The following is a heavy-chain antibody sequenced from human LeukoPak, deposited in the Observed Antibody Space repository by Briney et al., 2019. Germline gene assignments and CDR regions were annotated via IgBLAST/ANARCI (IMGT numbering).Heavy chain of an antibody. D-gene: IGHD6-19*01. J-gene: IGHJ4*02. CDR3: ANLIPEAGGF. Sequence: GGSLRLSCAASGFTVSSNYMSWVRQAPGKGLEWVSVIYSGGSTYYADSVKGRFTISRDNSKNTLYLQMNSLRVEDTAVYFCANLIPEAGGFWGQGTLVTVSS. CDR2: IYSGGST. CDR1: GFTVSSNY. V-gene: IGHV3-53*01.